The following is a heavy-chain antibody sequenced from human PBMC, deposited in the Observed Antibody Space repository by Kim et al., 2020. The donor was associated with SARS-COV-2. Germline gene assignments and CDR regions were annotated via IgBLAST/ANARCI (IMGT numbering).Heavy chain of an antibody. J-gene: IGHJ4*02. Sequence: GESLKISCETSGYSFSNYWIGWVRQMSGKGLEWMGIIYPGDLDTRYSPSFQGQVSIPVDKPIRTAYLHWSSLKASDTAMFYCARAPTGGSHPYNFEYWVQ. CDR1: GYSFSNYW. V-gene: IGHV5-51*04. D-gene: IGHD5-12*01. CDR2: IYPGDLDT. CDR3: ARAPTGGSHPYNFEY.